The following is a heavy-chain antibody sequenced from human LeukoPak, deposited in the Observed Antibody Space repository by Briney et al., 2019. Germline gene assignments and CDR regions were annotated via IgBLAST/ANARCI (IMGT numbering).Heavy chain of an antibody. CDR3: ARESIAVAGAPFDY. J-gene: IGHJ4*02. V-gene: IGHV3-48*03. D-gene: IGHD6-19*01. CDR2: ISSGSTI. Sequence: GGSVRLSCAASGFTFSSYEMNWVRQAPGKGLEWVSYISSGSTIYDADSVKGRFTISRDNAKNSLYLQMNSLRAEDTADYYCARESIAVAGAPFDYWGQGTLVTVSS. CDR1: GFTFSSYE.